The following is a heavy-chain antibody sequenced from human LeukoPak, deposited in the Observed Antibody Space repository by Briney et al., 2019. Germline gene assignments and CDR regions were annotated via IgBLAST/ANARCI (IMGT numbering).Heavy chain of an antibody. Sequence: GGSLRLSCAASGFTFSSYWMSWVRQAPGKGLEWVANIKQDGSEKYYADSVKGRFTISRDNAKNSLYLQMNSLRAEDTALYYCAKDGSSGYFPPPNWFDPWGQGTLVTVSS. CDR2: IKQDGSEK. D-gene: IGHD3-22*01. J-gene: IGHJ5*02. CDR1: GFTFSSYW. V-gene: IGHV3-7*03. CDR3: AKDGSSGYFPPPNWFDP.